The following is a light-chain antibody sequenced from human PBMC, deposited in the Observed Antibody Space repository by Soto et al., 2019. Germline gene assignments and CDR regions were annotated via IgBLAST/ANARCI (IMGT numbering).Light chain of an antibody. Sequence: DIVLTQSPGTLSLSPGERATLSCRASQSVSSSYLAWYQQKPGPAPRLLISGATSRATGTPDRFSGSGSGTDFTLTISSLEPEDFAMYYCQQYCSSPGTFGQGTKVDIK. J-gene: IGKJ1*01. CDR2: GAT. CDR1: QSVSSSY. V-gene: IGKV3-20*01. CDR3: QQYCSSPGT.